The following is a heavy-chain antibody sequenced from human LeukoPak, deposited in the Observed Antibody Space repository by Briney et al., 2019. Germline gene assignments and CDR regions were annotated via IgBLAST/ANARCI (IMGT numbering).Heavy chain of an antibody. V-gene: IGHV3-30-3*01. CDR1: GFTFSDYA. Sequence: PGGSLRLSCAASGFTFSDYAMHWVRQAPGKGLEWVALISYDGNNKNYVDSVKGRFTLSRDNSKNTLYLQMNSLRAADTAVYYCARLGGVAFFDYWGQGTLVTVSS. D-gene: IGHD3-16*01. CDR3: ARLGGVAFFDY. J-gene: IGHJ4*02. CDR2: ISYDGNNK.